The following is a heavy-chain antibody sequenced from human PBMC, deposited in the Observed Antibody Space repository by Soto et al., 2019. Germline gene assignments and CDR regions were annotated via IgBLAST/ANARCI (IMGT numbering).Heavy chain of an antibody. CDR2: IYYSGST. J-gene: IGHJ5*02. V-gene: IGHV4-31*01. CDR3: ARDYYYGSGSYYNWFDP. CDR1: GGSISSGGYY. Sequence: QVQLQESGPGLVKPSQTLSLTCTVSGGSISSGGYYWSWIRQHPGKGLEWIGYIYYSGSTYYNPSLKSQVTISVDTSKNQFSLKLSSVTAADTAVYYCARDYYYGSGSYYNWFDPWGQGTLVTVSS. D-gene: IGHD3-10*01.